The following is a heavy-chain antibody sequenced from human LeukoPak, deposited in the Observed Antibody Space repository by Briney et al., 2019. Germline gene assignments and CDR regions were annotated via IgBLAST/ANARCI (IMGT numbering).Heavy chain of an antibody. D-gene: IGHD4-17*01. CDR2: IWYDGSNK. Sequence: GGSLRLSCAASGFTFSSYGMHWVRQAPGKGLEWVAVIWYDGSNKYYADSVKGRFTISRDNSKNTLYLQMNSLRAEDTAVYYCARGHKDYGDGDYGYWGQGTLVTVSS. V-gene: IGHV3-33*01. CDR1: GFTFSSYG. CDR3: ARGHKDYGDGDYGY. J-gene: IGHJ4*02.